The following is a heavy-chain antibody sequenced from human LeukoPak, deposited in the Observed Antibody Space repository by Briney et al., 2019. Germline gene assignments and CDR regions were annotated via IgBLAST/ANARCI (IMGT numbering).Heavy chain of an antibody. V-gene: IGHV1-69*13. D-gene: IGHD3-10*01. J-gene: IGHJ6*03. CDR3: ARGNQNSYGSGSSRIYYYYYMDV. Sequence: SVKVSCKASGGTFSNYAINWVRQAPGQGLEWLGGIIHIFGTANYAQKFQGRVMITADESTSTAYMELSNLRSKDTAVYDCARGNQNSYGSGSSRIYYYYYMDVWGKGTTVTIPS. CDR1: GGTFSNYA. CDR2: IIHIFGTA.